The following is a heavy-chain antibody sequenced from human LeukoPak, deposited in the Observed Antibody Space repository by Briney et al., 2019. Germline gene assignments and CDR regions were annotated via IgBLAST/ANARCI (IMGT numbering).Heavy chain of an antibody. J-gene: IGHJ4*02. Sequence: GRSLRLSCTTSGFTFRDYGVNWVRQAPGKGLEWVGLIRGGAFSGATEYAASVKGRFTVSRDDSKSIAYLQMNSLQTEDTAVYYCSRGGRLPDYWCQGTLVTVSS. CDR1: GFTFRDYG. V-gene: IGHV3-49*04. D-gene: IGHD1-1*01. CDR2: IRGGAFSGAT. CDR3: SRGGRLPDY.